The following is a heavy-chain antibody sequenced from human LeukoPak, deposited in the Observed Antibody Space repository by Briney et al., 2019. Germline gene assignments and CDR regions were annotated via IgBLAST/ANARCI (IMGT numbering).Heavy chain of an antibody. CDR3: ARGGADYYDSSGYYLFDY. J-gene: IGHJ4*02. V-gene: IGHV4-59*11. CDR2: IYYSEST. Sequence: SETLSLTCTVPGGSISSHYWSCIRQPPGKGLEWIGYIYYSESTNYNPSLKSRVTISVDTSKNQFSLKLSSVTAADTAVYYCARGGADYYDSSGYYLFDYWGQGTLVTVSS. CDR1: GGSISSHY. D-gene: IGHD3-22*01.